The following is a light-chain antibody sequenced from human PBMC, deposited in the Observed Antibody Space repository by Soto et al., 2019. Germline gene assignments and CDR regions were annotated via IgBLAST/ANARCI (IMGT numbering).Light chain of an antibody. CDR1: SSDVGYNS. V-gene: IGLV2-8*01. J-gene: IGLJ3*02. CDR2: EVS. CDR3: SSYAGSNNWV. Sequence: QSALTQPPSASGSPGQSVTISCTGTSSDVGYNSVSWYQQHPGKAPKLMIYEVSKRPSGVPDRFSGSKSGNTASLTVSGLQAEDEADYYCSSYAGSNNWVFGGGTQLTVL.